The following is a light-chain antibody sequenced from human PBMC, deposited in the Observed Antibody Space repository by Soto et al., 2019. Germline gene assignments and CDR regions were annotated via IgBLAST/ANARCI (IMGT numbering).Light chain of an antibody. J-gene: IGKJ1*01. Sequence: DIQMTQSPSSLSASVGDRVTITCRASQSISNYLSWYQQIPGKAAKLLIYAASTLRSGVSSRFSGSGSGTDFTLTISSLQPEDFATYYCQQSYNTPWTFGQGTKVEIK. CDR2: AAS. CDR3: QQSYNTPWT. V-gene: IGKV1-39*01. CDR1: QSISNY.